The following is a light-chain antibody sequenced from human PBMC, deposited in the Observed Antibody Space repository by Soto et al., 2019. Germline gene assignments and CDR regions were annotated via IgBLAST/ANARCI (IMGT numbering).Light chain of an antibody. V-gene: IGLV1-44*01. Sequence: QSALTQPPSVSGTPGQRVTISCSGSISNIGSNPVSWYQQVPGTAPRLLISNTDQRPSGVPDRFSASKSGTSATLGITGLQTGDEADYYCGSWDSSLTANVFGTGTKVTVL. CDR3: GSWDSSLTANV. CDR2: NTD. J-gene: IGLJ1*01. CDR1: ISNIGSNP.